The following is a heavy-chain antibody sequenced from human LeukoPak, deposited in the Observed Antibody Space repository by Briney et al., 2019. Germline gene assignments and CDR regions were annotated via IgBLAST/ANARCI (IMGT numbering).Heavy chain of an antibody. V-gene: IGHV3-11*01. D-gene: IGHD6-19*01. Sequence: RGSLRLSPAHPAFTFSDYYTSWIPQTPGKRLERVSYISSSGSTIYYADSVKGRFTISRDNAKNSLYLQMNSLRAGDTAVYYCASFSSGWYVYWGQGTLVTVSS. CDR3: ASFSSGWYVY. CDR2: ISSSGSTI. J-gene: IGHJ4*02. CDR1: AFTFSDYY.